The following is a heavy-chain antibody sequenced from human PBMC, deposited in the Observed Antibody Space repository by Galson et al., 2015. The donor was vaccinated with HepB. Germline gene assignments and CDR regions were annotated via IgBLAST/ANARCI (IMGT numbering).Heavy chain of an antibody. CDR1: GFTFSSYG. Sequence: SLRLSCAASGFTFSSYGMHWVRQAPGKGLEWVAVISYDGSNKYYADSVKGRFTISRDNSKNTLYLQMNSLRAEDTAVYYCAKDLFHWGQGTLVTVSS. D-gene: IGHD2-21*01. J-gene: IGHJ4*02. CDR2: ISYDGSNK. CDR3: AKDLFH. V-gene: IGHV3-30*18.